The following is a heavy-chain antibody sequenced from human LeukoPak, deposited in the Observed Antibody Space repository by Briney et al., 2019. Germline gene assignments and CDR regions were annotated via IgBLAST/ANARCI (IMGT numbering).Heavy chain of an antibody. CDR1: GGSISSYY. CDR3: ARDRSGYDPFDY. J-gene: IGHJ4*02. V-gene: IGHV4-59*01. CDR2: IYYSGST. D-gene: IGHD5-12*01. Sequence: SETLSLTCTVSGGSISSYYWSWIRQPPGKGPEWIGYIYYSGSTNYNPSLKSRVTISVDTSKNQFSLKLSSVTAADTAVYYCARDRSGYDPFDYWGQGTLVTVSS.